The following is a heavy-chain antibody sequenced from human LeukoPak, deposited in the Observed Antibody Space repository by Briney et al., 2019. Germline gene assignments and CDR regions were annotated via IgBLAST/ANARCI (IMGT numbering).Heavy chain of an antibody. CDR2: IYYSGST. CDR3: ATISNWFDP. J-gene: IGHJ5*02. V-gene: IGHV4-39*07. Sequence: MSSEILSLTCTVSGGSISSSSYYWGWIRQPPGKGLEWIGSIYYSGSTYYNPSLKSRVTISVDTSKNQFSLKLSSVTAADTAVYYCATISNWFDPWGQGTLVTVSS. CDR1: GGSISSSSYY.